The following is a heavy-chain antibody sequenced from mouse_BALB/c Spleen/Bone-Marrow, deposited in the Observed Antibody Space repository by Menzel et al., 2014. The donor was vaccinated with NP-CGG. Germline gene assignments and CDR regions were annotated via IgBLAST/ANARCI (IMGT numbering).Heavy chain of an antibody. D-gene: IGHD1-1*01. CDR1: GYSFTGYY. CDR2: ISCYNGAT. Sequence: LVKTGASVKISCKASGYSFTGYYMHWVKKSHGKSLEWIGYISCYNGATSYNQKFKGKATFTVDTSSSTVYMQFNSLTSEDSAVYYCARVGGRYYFDYWGQGTTLTGSS. V-gene: IGHV1S34*01. J-gene: IGHJ2*01. CDR3: ARVGGRYYFDY.